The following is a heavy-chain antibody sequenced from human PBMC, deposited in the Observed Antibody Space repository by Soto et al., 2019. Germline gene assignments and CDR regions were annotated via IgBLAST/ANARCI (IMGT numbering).Heavy chain of an antibody. V-gene: IGHV4-34*01. CDR3: ARGMVRGPKVWFDP. CDR2: INHSGST. J-gene: IGHJ5*02. D-gene: IGHD3-10*01. Sequence: QVQLQQWGAGLLKPSETLSLTCAVYGGSFCGYYWSWIRQPPGKGLEWIGEINHSGSTNYNPSLKSRVTISVDTSKNQFSLKLSSVTAADTAVYHCARGMVRGPKVWFDPWGQGTLVTVSS. CDR1: GGSFCGYY.